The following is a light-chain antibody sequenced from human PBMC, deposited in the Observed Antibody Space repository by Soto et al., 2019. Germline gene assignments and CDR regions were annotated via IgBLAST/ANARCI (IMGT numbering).Light chain of an antibody. CDR1: QSVSSY. Sequence: ENVLTQSPATLSLSPGERATLPCRASQSVSSYLAWYQQKPGQAPRLLIYDSSNRATGIPARFSGSGSGTDFTLTISSLEPEDFAVYYCQQRSNWPPVFTFGPGTKVDIK. J-gene: IGKJ3*01. CDR2: DSS. CDR3: QQRSNWPPVFT. V-gene: IGKV3-11*01.